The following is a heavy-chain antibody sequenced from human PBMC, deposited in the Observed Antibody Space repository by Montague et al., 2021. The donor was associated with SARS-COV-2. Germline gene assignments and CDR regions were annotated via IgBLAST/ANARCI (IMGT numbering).Heavy chain of an antibody. CDR1: GGSISSGGYY. CDR3: ARVQGITMIVVVLGTFDI. Sequence: TLSLTCTVSGGSISSGGYYWSWIRQHPGKGLEWIGYIYYSGSTYYNPSLQSRVTISVDTSKNQFSLKLSSVTAADTAVYYCARVQGITMIVVVLGTFDIGGQGTMVTVSS. CDR2: IYYSGST. J-gene: IGHJ3*02. V-gene: IGHV4-31*03. D-gene: IGHD3-22*01.